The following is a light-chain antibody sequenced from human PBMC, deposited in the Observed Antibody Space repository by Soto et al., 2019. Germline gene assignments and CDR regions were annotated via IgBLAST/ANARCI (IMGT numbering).Light chain of an antibody. CDR3: CSYAGSSTWV. CDR1: SSDVGSYNL. V-gene: IGLV2-23*01. Sequence: QSVLTQPASLSGSPGQWITISCTGPSSDVGSYNLVSWYQQHPGTAPKLMIYEDNKRASGVSNRFSGSTSGITASLTISVLQAEDEADYYCCSYAGSSTWVFGGGTQLTVL. CDR2: EDN. J-gene: IGLJ3*02.